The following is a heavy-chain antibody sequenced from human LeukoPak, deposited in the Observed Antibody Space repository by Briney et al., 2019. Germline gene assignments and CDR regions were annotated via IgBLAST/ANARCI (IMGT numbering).Heavy chain of an antibody. CDR1: GYTFTGYY. Sequence: ASVKVSCKASGYTFTGYYMHWVRQAPGQGLEWMGWINPNSGGTNYAQKFQGRVTMTRDTSISTAYMELSRLRSDDTAVYYCARAYCDSWSGYYWNWFDPWGQGTLVTVSS. D-gene: IGHD3-3*01. CDR2: INPNSGGT. V-gene: IGHV1-2*02. J-gene: IGHJ5*02. CDR3: ARAYCDSWSGYYWNWFDP.